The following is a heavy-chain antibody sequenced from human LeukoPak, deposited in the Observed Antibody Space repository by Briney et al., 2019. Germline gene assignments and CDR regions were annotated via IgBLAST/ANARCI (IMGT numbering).Heavy chain of an antibody. CDR1: GFTVSSNY. CDR2: IWHDGSNK. J-gene: IGHJ4*02. CDR3: ARDGSSGYLHFDY. Sequence: GGSLRLSCAASGFTVSSNYMSWVRQAPGKGLELVAVIWHDGSNKYYSDPVKGRFTISRDNSKNTLYLQMNSLRVEGTAVYYCARDGSSGYLHFDYWGQGTLVTVSS. V-gene: IGHV3-33*08. D-gene: IGHD3-22*01.